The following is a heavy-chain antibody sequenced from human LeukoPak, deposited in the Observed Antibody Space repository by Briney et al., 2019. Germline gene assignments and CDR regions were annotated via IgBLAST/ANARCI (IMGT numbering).Heavy chain of an antibody. CDR1: GYTFTSYD. Sequence: ASVKVSRKASGYTFTSYDINWVRQATGQGLEWMGWMNPNSGNTGYAQKFQGRVTMTRNTSISTAYMELSSLRSEDTAVYYCARGPVRMWLLYYYGMDVWGQGTTVTVSS. J-gene: IGHJ6*02. V-gene: IGHV1-8*01. CDR3: ARGPVRMWLLYYYGMDV. D-gene: IGHD5-12*01. CDR2: MNPNSGNT.